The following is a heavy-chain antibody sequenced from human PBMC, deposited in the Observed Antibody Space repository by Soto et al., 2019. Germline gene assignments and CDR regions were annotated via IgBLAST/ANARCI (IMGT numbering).Heavy chain of an antibody. CDR2: INPSGGST. Sequence: GASVKVSCKASGYTFTSYYMHWVRQAPGQGLEWMGIINPSGGSTSYAQKFQGRVTMTRDTSTSTVYMELSSLRSEDTAVYYCARERITMVRGVSPYGMDVWGQGTTVTVSS. V-gene: IGHV1-46*01. CDR3: ARERITMVRGVSPYGMDV. D-gene: IGHD3-10*01. J-gene: IGHJ6*02. CDR1: GYTFTSYY.